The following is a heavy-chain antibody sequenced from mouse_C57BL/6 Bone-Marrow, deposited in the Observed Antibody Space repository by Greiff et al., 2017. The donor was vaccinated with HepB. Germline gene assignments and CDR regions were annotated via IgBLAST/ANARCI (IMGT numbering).Heavy chain of an antibody. J-gene: IGHJ4*01. CDR2: FHPYNDDT. CDR3: ARNYGSDYAMDY. Sequence: VQGVESGAELVKPGASVKMSCKASGYTFTTYPIEWMKQNHGKSLEWIGNFHPYNDDTKYNEKFKGKATLTVEKSSSTVYLELSRLTSDDSAVYYCARNYGSDYAMDYWGQGTSVTVSS. D-gene: IGHD1-1*01. V-gene: IGHV1-47*01. CDR1: GYTFTTYP.